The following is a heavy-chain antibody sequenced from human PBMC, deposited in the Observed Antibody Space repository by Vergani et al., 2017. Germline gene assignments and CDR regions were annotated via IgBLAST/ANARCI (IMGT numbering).Heavy chain of an antibody. CDR3: AREGVAYCSSTSCYTHWFDP. CDR2: IIPIFGTA. Sequence: QVQLVQSGAEVKKPGSSVKVSCKASGGTFSSYAISWVRQAPGQGLEWMGGIIPIFGTANYAQKFQGRVTITDESTSTAYMELSSLRSEDTAVYYCAREGVAYCSSTSCYTHWFDPWGQGTLVTVSS. CDR1: GGTFSSYA. V-gene: IGHV1-69*01. D-gene: IGHD2-2*02. J-gene: IGHJ5*02.